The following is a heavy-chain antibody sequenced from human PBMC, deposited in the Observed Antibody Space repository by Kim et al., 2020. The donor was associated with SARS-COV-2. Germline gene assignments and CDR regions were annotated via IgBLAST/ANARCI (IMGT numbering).Heavy chain of an antibody. V-gene: IGHV3-72*01. D-gene: IGHD3-10*01. CDR1: GFTFSDHY. CDR2: SRNKDNSYYT. Sequence: GGSLRLSCAASGFTFSDHYMDWVRQAPGKGLEWVGRSRNKDNSYYTEHAASVKGRFTISRDDSKNSLYLQMNSLKTEDTAVYYCARGGTMVRGVINYWGQGTLVTVSS. CDR3: ARGGTMVRGVINY. J-gene: IGHJ4*02.